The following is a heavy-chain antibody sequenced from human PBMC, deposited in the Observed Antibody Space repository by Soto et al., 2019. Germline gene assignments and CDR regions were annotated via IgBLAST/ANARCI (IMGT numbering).Heavy chain of an antibody. Sequence: QGQLQESGPGLVKPSETLSLTCSVSGGSISTYYCNWIRQPAGKGLEWIGRIDSSGSTNYSPSLKSRATMSLDTSKMQFSLKLTSVTAADTAVYYFARGVHDFWSGPFDYWGQGTLATVSS. CDR3: ARGVHDFWSGPFDY. CDR1: GGSISTYY. V-gene: IGHV4-4*07. D-gene: IGHD3-3*01. J-gene: IGHJ4*02. CDR2: IDSSGST.